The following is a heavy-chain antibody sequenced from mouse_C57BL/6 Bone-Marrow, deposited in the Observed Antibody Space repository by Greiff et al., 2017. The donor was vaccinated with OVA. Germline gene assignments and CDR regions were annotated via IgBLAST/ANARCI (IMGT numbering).Heavy chain of an antibody. D-gene: IGHD2-12*01. J-gene: IGHJ3*01. Sequence: QVQLQQPGAELVRPGSSVKLSCKASGYTFTSYWMDWVKQRPGQGLEWIGNIYPSDSETHYNQKFKDQATLTVDKSSSTAYMKLISLASEVSAGYYCAGGLRRCACWGQGTLVTVAA. CDR3: AGGLRRCAC. CDR1: GYTFTSYW. CDR2: IYPSDSET. V-gene: IGHV1-61*01.